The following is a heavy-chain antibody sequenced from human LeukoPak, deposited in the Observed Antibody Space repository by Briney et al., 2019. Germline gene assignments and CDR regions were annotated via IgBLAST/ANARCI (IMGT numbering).Heavy chain of an antibody. CDR2: IKQDGSEK. J-gene: IGHJ4*02. V-gene: IGHV3-7*01. CDR1: GFTFNNHS. CDR3: ARSEGDYFDY. Sequence: PGGSLRLSCAASGFTFNNHSMNWVRQVPGKGLEWVANIKQDGSEKYYVDSVKGRFTISRDNAKNSLYLQMNSLRAEDTAVYYCARSEGDYFDYWGQGTLVTVSS.